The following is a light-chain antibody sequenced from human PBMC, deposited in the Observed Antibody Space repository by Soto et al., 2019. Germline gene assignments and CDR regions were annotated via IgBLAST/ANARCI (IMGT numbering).Light chain of an antibody. CDR2: EVS. CDR3: QQYNTYPWT. CDR1: PTINNW. J-gene: IGKJ1*01. V-gene: IGKV1-5*01. Sequence: DVQMTQSPSTLSASVGDRVIITCRASPTINNWLAWHQQKPGRAPNVLIYEVSNLESGVPSRFSGSRSRTEFTLTISGLQPDDFATYYCQQYNTYPWTFGPGTQVEV.